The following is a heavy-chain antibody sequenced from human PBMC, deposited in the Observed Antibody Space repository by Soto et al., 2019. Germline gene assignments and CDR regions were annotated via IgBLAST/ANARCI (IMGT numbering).Heavy chain of an antibody. CDR2: IYTSGST. J-gene: IGHJ6*02. CDR3: ARDRWLRSPAYYYGMDV. CDR1: GGSISSYY. D-gene: IGHD5-12*01. Sequence: SETLSLTCTVSGGSISSYYWSWIRQPAGKGLEWIGRIYTSGSTSYNPSLKSRVTMSVDTSKNQFSLKLSSVTAADTAVYYCARDRWLRSPAYYYGMDVWGQGTTVTVSS. V-gene: IGHV4-4*07.